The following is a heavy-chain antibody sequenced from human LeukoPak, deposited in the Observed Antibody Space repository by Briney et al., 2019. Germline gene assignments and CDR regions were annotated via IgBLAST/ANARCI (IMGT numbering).Heavy chain of an antibody. Sequence: GGSLRLSCAASGFTFSSYWMHWVRQAPGKGLVWASRINSDGSSTSYADSVEGRFTISRDNAKSTLYLQMNSLRAEDTAVYYCAKGGSYPIDYWGQGALVTVSS. J-gene: IGHJ4*02. CDR1: GFTFSSYW. CDR2: INSDGSST. D-gene: IGHD1-26*01. V-gene: IGHV3-74*01. CDR3: AKGGSYPIDY.